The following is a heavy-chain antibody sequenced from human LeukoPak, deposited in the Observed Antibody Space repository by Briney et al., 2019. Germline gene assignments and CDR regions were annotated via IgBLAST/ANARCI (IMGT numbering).Heavy chain of an antibody. CDR2: ISAYNGNA. D-gene: IGHD5-18*01. Sequence: ASVKVSCKASGYTFASYGISWVRQAPGQGLEWMGWISAYNGNANYAQKRQGRVTMTTDTSTSTAYMELRSLRSDDTAVYYCARVGGYSYGYNFDYWGQGTLVTVSS. V-gene: IGHV1-18*01. J-gene: IGHJ4*02. CDR1: GYTFASYG. CDR3: ARVGGYSYGYNFDY.